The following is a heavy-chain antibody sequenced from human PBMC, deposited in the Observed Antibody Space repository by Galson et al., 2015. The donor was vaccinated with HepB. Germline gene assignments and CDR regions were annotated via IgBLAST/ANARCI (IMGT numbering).Heavy chain of an antibody. CDR1: GGTFSSYA. CDR2: IIPILGIA. D-gene: IGHD6-6*01. J-gene: IGHJ6*03. V-gene: IGHV1-69*10. Sequence: SVKVSCKASGGTFSSYAISWVRQAPGQGLEWMGGIIPILGIANYAQKFQGRVTITADKSTSTAYMELSSLRSEDTAVYYCARGIAARHYYYYMDVWGKGTTVTVSS. CDR3: ARGIAARHYYYYMDV.